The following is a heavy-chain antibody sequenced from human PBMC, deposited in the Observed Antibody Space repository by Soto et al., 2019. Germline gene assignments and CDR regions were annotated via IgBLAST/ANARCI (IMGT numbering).Heavy chain of an antibody. CDR2: INMDGSKT. CDR1: GFTFSSHW. V-gene: IGHV3-74*01. J-gene: IGHJ6*03. Sequence: EVQLVESGGGLVQPGGSLRLSCAASGFTFSSHWMHWVRQAPGKGLVWVSRINMDGSKTSYADSVKGRSTISRDNAKNTLYLEMHSLRAEDTAVYYCATDNYDFWSGVFYYYIDVWGKGTTVTVSS. D-gene: IGHD3-3*01. CDR3: ATDNYDFWSGVFYYYIDV.